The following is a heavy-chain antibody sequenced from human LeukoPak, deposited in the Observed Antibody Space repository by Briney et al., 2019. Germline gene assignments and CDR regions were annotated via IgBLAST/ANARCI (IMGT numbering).Heavy chain of an antibody. CDR3: ATPGYYDSSGYSFDY. J-gene: IGHJ4*02. V-gene: IGHV5-51*01. CDR1: GYSFTTYW. Sequence: GESLKISCKGSGYSFTTYWIGWVRQLPGKGLEWMGIIYPGDSDTRYSPSFQGQVTISADKSISTAFLQWSSLKASDTAIYYCATPGYYDSSGYSFDYWGQGTLVTVSS. CDR2: IYPGDSDT. D-gene: IGHD3-22*01.